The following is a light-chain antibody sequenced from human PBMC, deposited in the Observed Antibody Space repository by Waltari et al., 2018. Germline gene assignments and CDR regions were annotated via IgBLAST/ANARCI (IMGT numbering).Light chain of an antibody. Sequence: SYELTQPPSVSVSPGQTARITCSGDALPKQYAYWYQQKPGQAPVLVIYKDSERPSGIPERFSGSSSGTTVTLTISGVQAEDEADYYCQSADSSVVIGGGTKLTVL. CDR1: ALPKQY. V-gene: IGLV3-25*03. J-gene: IGLJ2*01. CDR3: QSADSSVV. CDR2: KDS.